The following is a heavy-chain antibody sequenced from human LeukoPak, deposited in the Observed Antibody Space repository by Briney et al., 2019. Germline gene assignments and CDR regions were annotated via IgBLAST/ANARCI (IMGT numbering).Heavy chain of an antibody. CDR1: GGTFSSYA. CDR3: ARDRGTTVTTFDY. Sequence: ASVKVSCKASGGTFSSYAISWVRQAPGQGLEWMGGIIPIFGTANYAQKFQGRVTITADESTSTAYMELSSLRSEDTAVYYCARDRGTTVTTFDYWGQGTLVTVSS. J-gene: IGHJ4*02. V-gene: IGHV1-69*13. CDR2: IIPIFGTA. D-gene: IGHD4-17*01.